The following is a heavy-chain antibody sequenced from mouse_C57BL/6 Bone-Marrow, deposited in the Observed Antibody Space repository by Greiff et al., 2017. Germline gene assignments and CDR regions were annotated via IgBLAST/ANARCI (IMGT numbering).Heavy chain of an antibody. V-gene: IGHV1-9*01. D-gene: IGHD1-1*01. J-gene: IGHJ3*01. Sequence: QVQLQQSGAELMKPGASVKLSCKATGYTFTGYWIEWVKQRPGHGLEWIGEILPGSGSTNYTEKFKGKATFTADPSSTTASMQLSSLTSQDSAIYYCARGIYYYGSSGWCAYWGQGTLVTVSA. CDR1: GYTFTGYW. CDR2: ILPGSGST. CDR3: ARGIYYYGSSGWCAY.